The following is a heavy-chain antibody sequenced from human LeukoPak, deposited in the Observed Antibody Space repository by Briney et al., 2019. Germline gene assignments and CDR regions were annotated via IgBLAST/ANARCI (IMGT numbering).Heavy chain of an antibody. V-gene: IGHV3-23*01. D-gene: IGHD2-15*01. Sequence: GGSLRLSCAAYGFTFSSYAMSWVRQAPGKGLEWVSAISGSGGSTYYADSVKGRFTISRDNSKNTLYLQMNSLRAEDTAVYYCAKMEGGYYYYYYYMDVWGKGTTVTVSS. CDR3: AKMEGGYYYYYYYMDV. J-gene: IGHJ6*03. CDR1: GFTFSSYA. CDR2: ISGSGGST.